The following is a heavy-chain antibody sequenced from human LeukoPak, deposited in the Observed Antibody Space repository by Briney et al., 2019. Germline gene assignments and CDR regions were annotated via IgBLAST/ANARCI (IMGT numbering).Heavy chain of an antibody. Sequence: AVKLSCNSAASSFSSYANSWMRQAHGQGIERKGRTIPILGMANYAQKFQGRVTIPADKSTSTAHVELSSLRDEDTAVYYCWREGRYYYDSSGSNWFAPWGPGTLVHGSS. CDR3: WREGRYYYDSSGSNWFAP. CDR1: ASSFSSYA. CDR2: TIPILGMA. V-gene: IGHV1-69*04. D-gene: IGHD3-22*01. J-gene: IGHJ5*02.